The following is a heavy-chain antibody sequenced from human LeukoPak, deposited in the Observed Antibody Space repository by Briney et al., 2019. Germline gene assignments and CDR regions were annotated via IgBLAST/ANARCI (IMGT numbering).Heavy chain of an antibody. Sequence: WGSLTLSCAASGFTFSSYGLHWVRLAQGAGLEWVAVISYDGSNKYYADSVKGRFTISRDNSKNTLYLQMNSLRAEDTAVYYCAKAQVATITDYYYYGMDVWGQGTTVTVSS. V-gene: IGHV3-30*18. CDR1: GFTFSSYG. CDR3: AKAQVATITDYYYYGMDV. D-gene: IGHD5-12*01. J-gene: IGHJ6*02. CDR2: ISYDGSNK.